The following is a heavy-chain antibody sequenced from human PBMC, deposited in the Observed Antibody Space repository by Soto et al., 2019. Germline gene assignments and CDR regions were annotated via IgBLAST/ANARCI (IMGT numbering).Heavy chain of an antibody. CDR2: ISAYNGST. D-gene: IGHD3-3*01. Sequence: SVNVSGKASGYAFTCYGIGWVRQANGQGLEWMGWISAYNGSTSYAQKFQGRVTMTRDTSTSTVYMELSSLRSEDAAVYYCARERHYDFWSGYPRPYYYYYGMDVWGQGTTVTVSS. J-gene: IGHJ6*02. CDR3: ARERHYDFWSGYPRPYYYYYGMDV. CDR1: GYAFTCYG. V-gene: IGHV1-18*01.